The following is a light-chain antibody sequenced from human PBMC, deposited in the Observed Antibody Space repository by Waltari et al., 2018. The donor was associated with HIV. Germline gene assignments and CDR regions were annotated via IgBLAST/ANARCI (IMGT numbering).Light chain of an antibody. CDR1: SSNIGAGYA. J-gene: IGLJ2*01. CDR2: RNT. Sequence: QSVLTQPPSVSGAPGQRVSISCTGSSSNIGAGYAGHWYQQLPGAAPKLLIYRNTNRPSGVPDRYSASKSGTSASLAITGLQAEDEADFYCQSFDNSLSGLVFGGGTKLTVL. V-gene: IGLV1-40*01. CDR3: QSFDNSLSGLV.